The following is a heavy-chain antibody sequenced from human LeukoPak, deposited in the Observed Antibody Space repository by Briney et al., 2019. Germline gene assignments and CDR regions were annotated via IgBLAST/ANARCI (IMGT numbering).Heavy chain of an antibody. CDR3: AGSDTIGYTPREWDYWYFDL. D-gene: IGHD3-16*02. J-gene: IGHJ2*01. Sequence: GGSLRLSCAASGFTFSSYAMSWVRQAPGQGLEWVSAISGSCGSTYYADSVKGRVTISRDNSKNTLYLQMNSLRAEDTAVYYCAGSDTIGYTPREWDYWYFDLWGRGTLVTVSS. CDR1: GFTFSSYA. CDR2: ISGSCGST. V-gene: IGHV3-23*01.